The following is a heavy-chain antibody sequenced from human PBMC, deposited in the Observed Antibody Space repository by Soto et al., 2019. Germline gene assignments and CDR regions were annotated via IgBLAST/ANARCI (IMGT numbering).Heavy chain of an antibody. CDR1: GDFISYYS. CDR3: ATWEVRTHDAFDI. D-gene: IGHD1-26*01. J-gene: IGHJ3*02. V-gene: IGHV4-4*07. CDR2: VYSTGTI. Sequence: SETLSLTCTVSGDFISYYSWAWIRQSAGKGLEWIGRVYSTGTIFYNPSLKSRATMSVDTSKNQFSLKLTSVNASDTAMYYCATWEVRTHDAFDIWGQGTMVTVSS.